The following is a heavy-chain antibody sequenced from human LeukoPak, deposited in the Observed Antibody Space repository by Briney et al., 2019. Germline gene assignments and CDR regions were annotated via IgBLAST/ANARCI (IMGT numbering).Heavy chain of an antibody. Sequence: PGGSLRLSCAASGFTFSSYGMHWVRQAPGKGLEWVAFIPYDGTNKYHADSVKGRFTISRDNSKNTLYLQMNSLRAEDTAVYYCVQGTRRGAITMVRGVVGKSFYFDSWGQGTLVTVSS. CDR2: IPYDGTNK. CDR1: GFTFSSYG. CDR3: VQGTRRGAITMVRGVVGKSFYFDS. J-gene: IGHJ4*02. V-gene: IGHV3-30*02. D-gene: IGHD3-10*01.